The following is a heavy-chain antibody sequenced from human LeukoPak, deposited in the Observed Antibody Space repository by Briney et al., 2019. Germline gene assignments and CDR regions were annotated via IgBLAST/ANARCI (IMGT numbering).Heavy chain of an antibody. Sequence: GGSLGLSCAASGFTFSSYAMSWVRQAPGKGLEWVSAISGSGVSTYYADSVKGRFTISRDNSKNTLYLQMNSLRAEDTAVYYCAKSRGQWLVLTNDYWGQGTLVTVSS. CDR1: GFTFSSYA. CDR3: AKSRGQWLVLTNDY. V-gene: IGHV3-23*01. CDR2: ISGSGVST. J-gene: IGHJ4*02. D-gene: IGHD6-19*01.